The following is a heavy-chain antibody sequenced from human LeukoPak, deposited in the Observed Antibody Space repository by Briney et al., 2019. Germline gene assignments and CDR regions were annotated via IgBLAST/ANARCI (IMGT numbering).Heavy chain of an antibody. CDR2: IYYRGST. CDR1: GGSISRYY. V-gene: IGHV4-59*08. Sequence: SETLSLTCPVSGGSISRYYWSWIRQPPGRGLEWIGYIYYRGSTNNNPSLKRRVTISVDTSKNQFSLKLSSVTAADTAVYYCASTAMVKVDTVDIWGQGTMVTVSS. D-gene: IGHD5-18*01. J-gene: IGHJ3*02. CDR3: ASTAMVKVDTVDI.